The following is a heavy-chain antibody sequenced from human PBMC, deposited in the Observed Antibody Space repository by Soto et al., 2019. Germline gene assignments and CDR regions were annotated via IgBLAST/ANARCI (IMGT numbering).Heavy chain of an antibody. CDR3: ARHGSGGRAFDI. CDR1: GGSISGYY. J-gene: IGHJ3*02. CDR2: IYYAGST. D-gene: IGHD3-10*01. V-gene: IGHV4-59*08. Sequence: PSETLSLTCTVSGGSISGYYGSWIRQPPGKGLEWIGYIYYAGSTNYNPSLKSRVTMSVNTSKNQFSLELTSVTAADTAVYYFARHGSGGRAFDIWGPGTMVTVSS.